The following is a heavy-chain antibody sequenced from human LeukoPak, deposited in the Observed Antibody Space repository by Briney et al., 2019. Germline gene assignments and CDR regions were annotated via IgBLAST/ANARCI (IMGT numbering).Heavy chain of an antibody. Sequence: PGVTLRLSRAASGFTFSSFCVNWVRQAPGKGLEWGSSISSSSSYIYYADSVKGRFTISRDNAKNSLYLQMNSLRAEDTAVYYCARNYGGNCFGGQGTLVTVSS. D-gene: IGHD4-23*01. CDR2: ISSSSSYI. J-gene: IGHJ4*02. CDR1: GFTFSSFC. CDR3: ARNYGGNCF. V-gene: IGHV3-21*01.